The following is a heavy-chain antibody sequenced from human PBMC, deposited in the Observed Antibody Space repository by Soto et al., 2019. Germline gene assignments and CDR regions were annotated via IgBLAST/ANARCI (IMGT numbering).Heavy chain of an antibody. CDR2: IYWGNDK. CDR3: ARALGSWGAYYFDH. V-gene: IGHV2-5*02. J-gene: IGHJ4*02. Sequence: QITLKESGPTLVSPTETLTLTCTVSGFSLDTWGVGVGWIRQPPGKAPEWLAVIYWGNDKRYSPSLKNRLIITKDTSKNQVVLTMTNMDPVDTVTYYCARALGSWGAYYFDHWGQGALVTVSS. D-gene: IGHD3-16*01. CDR1: GFSLDTWGVG.